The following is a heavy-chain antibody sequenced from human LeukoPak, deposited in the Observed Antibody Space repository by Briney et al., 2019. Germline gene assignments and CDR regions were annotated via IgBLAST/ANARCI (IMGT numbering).Heavy chain of an antibody. CDR3: ARVSSGYDSLGY. Sequence: SETLSLTCTVSGYSISSGYYWGWIRQPPGKGLEWIGSIYHSGSTYYNPSLKSRVTISVDTSKNQFSLKLSSVTAADTAVYYCARVSSGYDSLGYWGQGTLVTVSS. J-gene: IGHJ4*02. D-gene: IGHD5-12*01. CDR2: IYHSGST. CDR1: GYSISSGYY. V-gene: IGHV4-38-2*02.